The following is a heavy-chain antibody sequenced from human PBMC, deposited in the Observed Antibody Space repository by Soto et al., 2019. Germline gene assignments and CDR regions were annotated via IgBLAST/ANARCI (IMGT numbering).Heavy chain of an antibody. CDR1: GFTFSSYS. CDR3: ARLGYCSSTSCYDYYYYGMDV. D-gene: IGHD2-2*01. Sequence: GGSLRLSCAASGFTFSSYSMNWVRQAPGKGLEWVSSTSSSSSYIYYADSVKGRFTISRDNAKNSLYLQMNSLRAEDTAVYYCARLGYCSSTSCYDYYYYGMDVWGQGTTVTVSS. CDR2: TSSSSSYI. V-gene: IGHV3-21*01. J-gene: IGHJ6*02.